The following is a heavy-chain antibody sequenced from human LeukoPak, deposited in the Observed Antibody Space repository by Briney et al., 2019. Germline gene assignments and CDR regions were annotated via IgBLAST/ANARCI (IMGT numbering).Heavy chain of an antibody. Sequence: PGGSLRLSCAASGFTFSSYAMNWVRQAPGKGLEWVSYISSSGSKIYYADSVKGRFTISRDNAKNSLDLQMNSLRAEDTAVYYCARVFGGAVADYWGQGTLVTVSS. CDR1: GFTFSSYA. D-gene: IGHD6-19*01. J-gene: IGHJ4*02. V-gene: IGHV3-48*03. CDR3: ARVFGGAVADY. CDR2: ISSSGSKI.